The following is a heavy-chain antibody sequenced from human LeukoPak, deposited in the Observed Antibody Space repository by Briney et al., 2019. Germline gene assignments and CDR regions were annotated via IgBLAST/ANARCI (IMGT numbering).Heavy chain of an antibody. CDR2: INYSGST. V-gene: IGHV4-39*07. Sequence: SETLSLTCTVSGGSISSSSYYWGWIRQPPGKGLEWIGSINYSGSTYYNPSLKSRVTISVDTSKNQFSLKLSSVTAADTAVYYCARVGDILGEWRWLVRYYFDYWGQGTLVTVSS. CDR1: GGSISSSSYY. D-gene: IGHD6-19*01. J-gene: IGHJ4*02. CDR3: ARVGDILGEWRWLVRYYFDY.